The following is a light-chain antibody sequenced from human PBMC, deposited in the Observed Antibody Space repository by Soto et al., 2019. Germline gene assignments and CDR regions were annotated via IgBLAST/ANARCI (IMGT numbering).Light chain of an antibody. CDR1: QIISSW. V-gene: IGKV1-5*01. CDR2: DAS. J-gene: IGKJ1*01. Sequence: DIQMTQSPSTLSASVGDRVTITCRASQIISSWLAWYQQKPGKAPRLLIYDASSLESGVPSRFSGSESGTEFTLTISSLQPDDSATYYCQQYYTYPWTFGQGTKVDIK. CDR3: QQYYTYPWT.